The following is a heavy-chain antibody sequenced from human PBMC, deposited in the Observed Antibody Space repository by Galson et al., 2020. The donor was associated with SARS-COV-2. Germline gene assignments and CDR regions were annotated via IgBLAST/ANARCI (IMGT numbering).Heavy chain of an antibody. CDR1: GFSLSTSGVG. J-gene: IGHJ4*02. CDR2: IYWDDDK. CDR3: AHRVSVVSRSGFDY. V-gene: IGHV2-5*02. Sequence: KMSGPTLVKPTQTLTLTCTFSGFSLSTSGVGVGWIRQPPGKALEWLALIYWDDDKRYSPSLKSRLTITKDTSKNQVVLTMTNMDPVDTATYYCAHRVSVVSRSGFDYWGQGTLVTVSS. D-gene: IGHD2-21*01.